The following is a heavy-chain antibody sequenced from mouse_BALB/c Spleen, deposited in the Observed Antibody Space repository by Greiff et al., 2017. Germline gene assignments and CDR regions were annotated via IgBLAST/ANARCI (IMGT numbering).Heavy chain of an antibody. CDR1: GYAFSSSW. CDR3: ARRGIYDGYYGFAY. J-gene: IGHJ3*01. D-gene: IGHD2-3*01. V-gene: IGHV1-82*01. CDR2: IYPGDGDT. Sequence: VQLQQSGPELVKPGASVKISCKASGYAFSSSWMNWVKQRPGQGLEWIGRIYPGDGDTNYNGKFKGKATLTADKSSSTAYMQLSSLTSVDSAVYFCARRGIYDGYYGFAYWGQGTLVTVSA.